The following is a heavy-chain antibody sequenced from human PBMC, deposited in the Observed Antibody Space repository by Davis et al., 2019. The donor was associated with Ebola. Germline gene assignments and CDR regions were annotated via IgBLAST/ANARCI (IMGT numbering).Heavy chain of an antibody. D-gene: IGHD2-2*02. Sequence: GESLKISCAASGFTFSGSAMHWVRQASGKGLEWVGRIRSKANSYATAYAASVKGRFTISRDDSKNTAYLQMNSLKTEDTAVYYCSAAYCSSTSCYTEDYWGQGTLVTVSS. CDR3: SAAYCSSTSCYTEDY. V-gene: IGHV3-73*01. CDR1: GFTFSGSA. CDR2: IRSKANSYAT. J-gene: IGHJ4*02.